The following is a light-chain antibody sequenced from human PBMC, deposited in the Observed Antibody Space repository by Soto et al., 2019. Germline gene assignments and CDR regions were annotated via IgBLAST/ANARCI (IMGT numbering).Light chain of an antibody. Sequence: QSVLTQPASVSGSPGQSITISCTGTTSDVENYTLVSWYQQHPGKAPKLMIYEGTKRPSGVSNRFAGSKSGNTASLTISGLQAEDEADYYCCSYAHPNTVVFGGGTKLTVL. J-gene: IGLJ3*02. CDR3: CSYAHPNTVV. CDR2: EGT. V-gene: IGLV2-23*01. CDR1: TSDVENYTL.